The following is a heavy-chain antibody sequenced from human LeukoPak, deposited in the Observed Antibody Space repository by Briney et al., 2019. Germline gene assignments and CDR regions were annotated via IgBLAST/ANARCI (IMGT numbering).Heavy chain of an antibody. CDR1: GYTFTGYY. V-gene: IGHV1-8*02. D-gene: IGHD6-13*01. Sequence: ASVKVSCKASGYTFTGYYMHWVRQATGQGLEWMGWINPNSGNTGYAQKFQGRVTMTRNTSISTAYMELSSLRSEDTAVYYCATNSSTWLSDMDVWGKGTTVTVSS. CDR3: ATNSSTWLSDMDV. J-gene: IGHJ6*04. CDR2: INPNSGNT.